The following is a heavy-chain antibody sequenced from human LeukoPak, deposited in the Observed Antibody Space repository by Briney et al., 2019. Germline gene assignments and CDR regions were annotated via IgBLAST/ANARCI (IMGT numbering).Heavy chain of an antibody. D-gene: IGHD4-23*01. CDR3: ARGSDYGGDFFEY. CDR2: ISSSSSNI. J-gene: IGHJ4*02. V-gene: IGHV3-48*02. Sequence: GGSLRLSGAAFGFTFSSYDMNWVRQAPGKGLEWVSYISSSSSNIHHSVSVKGRFTISRDNAKNALYLQMNSLRDEDTAVYYCARGSDYGGDFFEYWGQGTLVTVSS. CDR1: GFTFSSYD.